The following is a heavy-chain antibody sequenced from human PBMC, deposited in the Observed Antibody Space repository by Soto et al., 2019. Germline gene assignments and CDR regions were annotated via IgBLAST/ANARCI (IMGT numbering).Heavy chain of an antibody. CDR2: IIPIFGTA. V-gene: IGHV1-69*01. D-gene: IGHD4-17*01. CDR3: ARDLDYGGGVGMDV. J-gene: IGHJ6*02. CDR1: GGTFSSYA. Sequence: QVQLVQSGAEVKKPGSSVKVSCKASGGTFSSYAISWVRQAPGQGLEWMGGIIPIFGTANYEQKFQGRVTITADESTSTAYMELSSLRSEDTAVYYCARDLDYGGGVGMDVWGQGTTVTVSS.